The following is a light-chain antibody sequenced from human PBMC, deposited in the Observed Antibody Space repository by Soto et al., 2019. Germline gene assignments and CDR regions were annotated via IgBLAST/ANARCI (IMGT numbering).Light chain of an antibody. J-gene: IGKJ2*03. CDR1: QSLLHANGYNY. Sequence: DIVMTQSPLSLPVTPGEPASISCRSSQSLLHANGYNYLDWYLQKPGQSPQLLIYLDSNRASGVPDRFSGSGSGTDFTLKISRVEADDVGIYYCMQARLTPLYSFGQGTKLEIK. CDR2: LDS. CDR3: MQARLTPLYS. V-gene: IGKV2-28*01.